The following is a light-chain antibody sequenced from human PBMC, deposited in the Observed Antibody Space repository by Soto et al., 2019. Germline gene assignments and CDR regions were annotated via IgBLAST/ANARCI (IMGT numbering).Light chain of an antibody. CDR3: SSYTSSSTGV. Sequence: QSVLTQPPSVSGAPGQRVTISCTGSSSNIGAGYDVHWYQQLPGTAPKLLIYGNSNRPSGVPDRFSGSKSGTSASLAITGLQAEDEADYYCSSYTSSSTGVFGTGTKVTVL. V-gene: IGLV1-40*01. J-gene: IGLJ1*01. CDR1: SSNIGAGYD. CDR2: GNS.